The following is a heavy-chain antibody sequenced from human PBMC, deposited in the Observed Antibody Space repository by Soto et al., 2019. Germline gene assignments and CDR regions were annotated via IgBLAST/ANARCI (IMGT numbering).Heavy chain of an antibody. D-gene: IGHD2-21*02. CDR1: GFTFSSYG. V-gene: IGHV3-33*01. CDR3: ARDNLDVVVTPLGNYYYYGMDV. CDR2: IWYDGSNK. Sequence: GGSLRLSCAASGFTFSSYGMHWVRQAPGKGLEWVAVIWYDGSNKYYADSVKGRFTISRDNSKNTLYLQMNSLRAEDTAVYYCARDNLDVVVTPLGNYYYYGMDVWGQGTTVTVSS. J-gene: IGHJ6*02.